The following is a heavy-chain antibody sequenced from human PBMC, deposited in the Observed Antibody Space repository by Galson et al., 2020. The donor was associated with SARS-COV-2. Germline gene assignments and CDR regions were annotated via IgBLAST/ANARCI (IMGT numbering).Heavy chain of an antibody. CDR1: GGTFSSYA. CDR3: ARTMNYDSSGYYYDD. V-gene: IGHV1-69*01. CDR2: IIPIFGTA. J-gene: IGHJ4*02. D-gene: IGHD3-22*01. Sequence: KISCKASGGTFSSYAISWVRQAPGQGLEWLGGIIPIFGTANYAQKFQGRVTITADESTSTAYMELSSLRSEDTAVYYCARTMNYDSSGYYYDDWGQGTLVTVSS.